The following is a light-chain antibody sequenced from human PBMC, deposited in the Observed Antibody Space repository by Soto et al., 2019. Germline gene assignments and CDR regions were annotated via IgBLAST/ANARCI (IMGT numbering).Light chain of an antibody. CDR1: QSISSY. CDR3: QQRSDWPPT. V-gene: IGKV3-11*01. Sequence: EIVLTQSPATLSLSPGERATLSCRASQSISSYLAWYQQKPGQAPRLLIYDASNRATGIPARFSGGGTGTDFTLTISSLDPEDFAVYYCQQRSDWPPTFGGGTKVEIK. J-gene: IGKJ4*01. CDR2: DAS.